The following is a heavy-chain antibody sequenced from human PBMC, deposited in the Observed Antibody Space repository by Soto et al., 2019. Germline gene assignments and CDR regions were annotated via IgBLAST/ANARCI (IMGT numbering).Heavy chain of an antibody. Sequence: QGPLVQSGAEVKEPGASVKVSCKASGYSFISYGISWVRQAPGEGLEWMGWISSYNGNTNHAQKLQGRVTMTTDTSTSTAYMELGSLRSDDTAVYYCARANVDIAGSTHFYYYYGMDVWGQGTTVTVSS. D-gene: IGHD5-12*01. J-gene: IGHJ6*02. CDR2: ISSYNGNT. CDR1: GYSFISYG. V-gene: IGHV1-18*04. CDR3: ARANVDIAGSTHFYYYYGMDV.